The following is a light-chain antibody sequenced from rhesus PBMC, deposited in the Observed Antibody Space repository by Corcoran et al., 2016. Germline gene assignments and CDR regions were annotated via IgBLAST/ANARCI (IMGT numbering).Light chain of an antibody. CDR1: SSDSGGYND. Sequence: QSALTQPPSVSKSLGQSVTISCTGTSSDSGGYNDVSWYQQHPGTAPRLLIYDVSKPPSGVSDRFSGSKSGNTASLTISGLQAEDEADYYCCSYRSVSSFVFGSGTKLTVL. CDR3: CSYRSVSSFV. J-gene: IGLJ6*01. CDR2: DVS. V-gene: IGLV2S9*01.